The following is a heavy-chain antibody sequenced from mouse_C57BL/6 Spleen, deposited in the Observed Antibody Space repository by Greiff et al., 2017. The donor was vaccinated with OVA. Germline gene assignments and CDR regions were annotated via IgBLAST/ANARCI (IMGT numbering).Heavy chain of an antibody. CDR3: TRGDWDGGFAY. J-gene: IGHJ3*01. CDR2: ISSGGDYI. CDR1: GFTFSSYA. D-gene: IGHD4-1*01. V-gene: IGHV5-9-1*02. Sequence: EVQLPESGEGLVKPGGSLKLSCAASGFTFSSYAMSWVRQTPEKRLEWVAYISSGGDYIYYADTVKGRFTISRDNARNTLYLQMSSLKSEDTAMYYCTRGDWDGGFAYWGQGTLVTVSA.